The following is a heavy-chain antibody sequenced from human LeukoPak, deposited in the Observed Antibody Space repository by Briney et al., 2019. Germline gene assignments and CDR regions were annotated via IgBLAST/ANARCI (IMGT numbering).Heavy chain of an antibody. D-gene: IGHD4-23*01. J-gene: IGHJ1*01. Sequence: ASVKVSCKASGYTFTNYGISWVRQSPGQGLEWMGWISAYNGYTDYAQKLQFRVTMTTDTSTSTAYMELRSLRSDDTAVYYCTRDKAVTTEVTQHFQHWGQGTLVTVSS. V-gene: IGHV1-18*01. CDR1: GYTFTNYG. CDR2: ISAYNGYT. CDR3: TRDKAVTTEVTQHFQH.